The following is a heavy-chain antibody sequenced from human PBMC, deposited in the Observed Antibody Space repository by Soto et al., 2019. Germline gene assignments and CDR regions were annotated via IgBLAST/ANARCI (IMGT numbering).Heavy chain of an antibody. CDR3: ARVHYGSGKNDY. CDR2: IYYSGST. Sequence: SETLSLTCTVSGGSISSGDYYWSWIRQPPGKGLEWIGYIYYSGSTYYNPSLKSRVTISVDTSKNQFSLKLSSVTAADTAVYYCARVHYGSGKNDYWGQGTLVTVSS. D-gene: IGHD3-10*01. J-gene: IGHJ4*02. V-gene: IGHV4-30-4*01. CDR1: GGSISSGDYY.